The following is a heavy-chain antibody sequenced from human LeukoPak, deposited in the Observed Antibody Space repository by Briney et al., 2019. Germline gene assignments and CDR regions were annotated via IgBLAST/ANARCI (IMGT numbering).Heavy chain of an antibody. Sequence: TSETLSLTCSVSGGSMTSFYWNWIRQSPGKGLEWIAYVYYSGSTNYNPSLKSRLTISVDTSKNQFSLRLTSVTAADTAVYYCARGEGTMVRGVIIKSRYFDYWGQGTLVTVSS. CDR1: GGSMTSFY. J-gene: IGHJ4*02. CDR3: ARGEGTMVRGVIIKSRYFDY. V-gene: IGHV4-59*01. CDR2: VYYSGST. D-gene: IGHD3-10*01.